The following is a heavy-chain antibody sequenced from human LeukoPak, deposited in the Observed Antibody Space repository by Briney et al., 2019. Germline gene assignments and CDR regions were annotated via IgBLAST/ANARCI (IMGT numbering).Heavy chain of an antibody. CDR2: ISTYNGYT. J-gene: IGHJ5*02. CDR3: ARADNNSWLDWFDP. D-gene: IGHD2/OR15-2a*01. V-gene: IGHV1-18*01. CDR1: RYTFTNYG. Sequence: ASVKVSCKASRYTFTNYGISWVRQAPGQGLEWLGWISTYNGYTNYAQKFQGRATMTTDTSTSTACMELTSLRSDDTAVYYCARADNNSWLDWFDPWGQGALVTVSS.